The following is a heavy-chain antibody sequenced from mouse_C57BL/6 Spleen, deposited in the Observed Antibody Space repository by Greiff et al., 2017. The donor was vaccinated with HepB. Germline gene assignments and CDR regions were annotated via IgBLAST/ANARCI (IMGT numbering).Heavy chain of an antibody. CDR1: GYTFTSYD. Sequence: VKLVESGPELVKPGASVKLSCKASGYTFTSYDINWVKQRPGQGLEWIGWIYPRDGSTKYNEKFKGKATLTVDTSSSTAYMERHSLTSEDSAVYFCARDDFPWYFDVWGTGTTVTVSS. J-gene: IGHJ1*03. CDR3: ARDDFPWYFDV. CDR2: IYPRDGST. V-gene: IGHV1-85*01. D-gene: IGHD2-4*01.